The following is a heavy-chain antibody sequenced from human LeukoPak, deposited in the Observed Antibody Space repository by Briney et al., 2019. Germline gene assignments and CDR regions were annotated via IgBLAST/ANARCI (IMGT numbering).Heavy chain of an antibody. CDR3: ARGSLAALMVYGY. CDR2: ICSGGST. J-gene: IGHJ4*02. V-gene: IGHV3-66*01. CDR1: GFTVSSNY. D-gene: IGHD2-8*01. Sequence: PGGSLRLSCAASGFTVSSNYMSWVRQAPGKGLEWVSVICSGGSTYYADSVKGRFTISRDNSKNTLYLQMNSLRAEDTAVYYCARGSLAALMVYGYWGQGTLVTVSS.